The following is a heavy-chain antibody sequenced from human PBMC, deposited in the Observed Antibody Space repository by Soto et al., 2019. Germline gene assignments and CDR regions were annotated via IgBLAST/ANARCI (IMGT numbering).Heavy chain of an antibody. V-gene: IGHV3-23*01. D-gene: IGHD3-3*01. CDR3: AKASLPQNMDPASG. J-gene: IGHJ4*02. CDR2: ISGSGGST. Sequence: PGGSLRLSCAASGFTFSSYAMSWVRQAPGKGLEWVSAISGSGGSTYYAASVKGRFTISRDNSKNTPYLQMNSLRAEDTAVYYCAKASLPQNMDPASGWGQGTLVTVAS. CDR1: GFTFSSYA.